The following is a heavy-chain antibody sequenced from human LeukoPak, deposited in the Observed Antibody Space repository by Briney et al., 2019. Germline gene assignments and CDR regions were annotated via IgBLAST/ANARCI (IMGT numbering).Heavy chain of an antibody. CDR1: GYTLIELS. J-gene: IGHJ4*02. Sequence: GSVKVSCLVSGYTLIELSMHWVRQAAGAGVEWLEGLDREDGETIYAQKFQGRVTMTEDTSTATAYMKLSSLRSEDTAVYYGATLGPRGGSYYDYWGQGTLVTVSS. V-gene: IGHV1-24*01. CDR3: ATLGPRGGSYYDY. D-gene: IGHD1-26*01. CDR2: LDREDGET.